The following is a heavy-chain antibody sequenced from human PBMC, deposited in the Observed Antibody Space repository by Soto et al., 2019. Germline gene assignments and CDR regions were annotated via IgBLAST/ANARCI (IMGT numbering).Heavy chain of an antibody. D-gene: IGHD1-7*01. CDR1: GGSFSGYY. J-gene: IGHJ4*02. CDR2: INHSGST. Sequence: SETLSLTCAVYGGSFSGYYWSWIRQPPGKGLEWIGEINHSGSTNYNPSLKSRVTISVDTSKNQFSLKLSSVTAADTAVYYCASRANRNSYWGQGTLVTVSS. V-gene: IGHV4-34*01. CDR3: ASRANRNSY.